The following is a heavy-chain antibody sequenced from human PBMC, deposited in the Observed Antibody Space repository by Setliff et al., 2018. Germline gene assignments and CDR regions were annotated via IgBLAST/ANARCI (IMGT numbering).Heavy chain of an antibody. CDR3: ARPYYYDSSGYYYDY. CDR1: GGSISSHY. D-gene: IGHD3-22*01. V-gene: IGHV4-59*11. J-gene: IGHJ4*02. CDR2: IYYSGST. Sequence: NPSETLSLTCTVSGGSISSHYWSWIRQPPGKGLEWIGYIYYSGSTNYNPSLKSRVTISVDTSKNQFSLKLSSVTAADTAVYYCARPYYYDSSGYYYDYWGQGTLVTVSS.